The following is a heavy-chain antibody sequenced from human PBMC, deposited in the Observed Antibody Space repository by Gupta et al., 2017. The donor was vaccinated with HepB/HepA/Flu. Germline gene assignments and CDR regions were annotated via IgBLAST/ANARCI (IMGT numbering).Heavy chain of an antibody. V-gene: IGHV4-31*03. D-gene: IGHD3-22*01. CDR1: GASISSGAYY. CDR3: ARYSHVYDSSGYHYFFDY. Sequence: QVQLQESGPGLVKPSQTLSLTCTVSGASISSGAYYWGWIRQFPGRGLEWIGYTHFNGNTYYNPSLKSRLTMSVATSQNQFSLTLTSVTAADTAVYYCARYSHVYDSSGYHYFFDYWGQGTLVTVSS. J-gene: IGHJ4*02. CDR2: THFNGNT.